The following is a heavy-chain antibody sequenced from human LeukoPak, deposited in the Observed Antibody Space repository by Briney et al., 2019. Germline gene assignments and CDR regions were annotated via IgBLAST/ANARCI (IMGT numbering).Heavy chain of an antibody. Sequence: PGGSLRLSCAASGFTFSSYSMNWVRQAPGKGLEWVSSISSSSSYIYYADSVKGRFTISRDNSKNTLYLQMNSLRAEDTAVYYCAKEHYGDYVLPSMDVWGQGTTVTVSS. CDR2: ISSSSSYI. CDR3: AKEHYGDYVLPSMDV. D-gene: IGHD4-17*01. CDR1: GFTFSSYS. J-gene: IGHJ6*02. V-gene: IGHV3-21*04.